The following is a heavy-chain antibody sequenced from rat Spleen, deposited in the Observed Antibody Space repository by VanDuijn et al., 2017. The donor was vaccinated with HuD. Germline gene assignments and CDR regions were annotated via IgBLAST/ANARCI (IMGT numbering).Heavy chain of an antibody. CDR3: ARRHYGYTDYFDY. CDR2: ISYDGSST. D-gene: IGHD1-9*01. J-gene: IGHJ3*01. CDR1: GFTFSDYY. Sequence: EVQLVESGGGLVQPGRSLKLSCAASGFTFSDYYMAWVRQAPTKGLEWVATISYDGSSTYYRDSVKGRFTISRDNAKSTLYLQMDSLRSEDTATFYCARRHYGYTDYFDYWGQGTLVTVSS. V-gene: IGHV5-29*01.